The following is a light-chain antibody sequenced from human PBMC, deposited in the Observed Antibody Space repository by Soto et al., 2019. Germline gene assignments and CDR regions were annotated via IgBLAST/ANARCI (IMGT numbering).Light chain of an antibody. CDR1: SSDVGGYTY. Sequence: QSVLTQPASVSGSPRQSITISCTGASSDVGGYTYVSWYQQHPGKAPKLIIYEVNNRPSGVSHRFSGSKSGSTASLTISGLQAEDEADYYCSSYTSRSTLYVFGTGTKVTVL. CDR2: EVN. J-gene: IGLJ1*01. V-gene: IGLV2-14*01. CDR3: SSYTSRSTLYV.